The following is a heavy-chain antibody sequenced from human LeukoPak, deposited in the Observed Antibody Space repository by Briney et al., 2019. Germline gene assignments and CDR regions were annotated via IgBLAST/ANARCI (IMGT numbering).Heavy chain of an antibody. CDR1: GGSINSYY. D-gene: IGHD5-18*01. CDR2: IYDSGST. CDR3: ARGKQLWSPLVAKFDY. J-gene: IGHJ4*02. Sequence: SESLSLTCTVSGGSINSYYWSWVRQPPGKGLEWIGYIYDSGSTNYNPALKSRVTISVDTSKNQFSLKLSSVTAADTAVYYCARGKQLWSPLVAKFDYWGQGTLVTVSS. V-gene: IGHV4-59*12.